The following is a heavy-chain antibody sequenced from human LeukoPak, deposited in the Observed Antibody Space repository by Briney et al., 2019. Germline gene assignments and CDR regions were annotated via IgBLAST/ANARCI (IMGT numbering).Heavy chain of an antibody. CDR3: TNEQWQAFDY. J-gene: IGHJ4*02. CDR1: GFTFGDYA. D-gene: IGHD6-19*01. V-gene: IGHV3-9*03. Sequence: GGSLRLSCAASGFTFGDYAMHWVRQGPGKGVEWGSYISRNGGRINYADSVKGRFTISRDNAKNSLYLPMDSLKSEDMALYCCTNEQWQAFDYWGQGALVTIST. CDR2: ISRNGGRI.